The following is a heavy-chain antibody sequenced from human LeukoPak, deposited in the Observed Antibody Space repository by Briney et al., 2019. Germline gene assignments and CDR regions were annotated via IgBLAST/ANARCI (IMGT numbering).Heavy chain of an antibody. CDR1: GFTFSSYS. V-gene: IGHV3-23*01. CDR2: ISTSGGYI. Sequence: TGGSLRLSCAASGFTFSSYSMTWVRQAPGKGLEWVSSISTSGGYIYYADSVKGRFTISRDNSKNTLYLQMNSLRAEDTAVYYCATPPTVTSFVYWGQRTLVTVSS. CDR3: ATPPTVTSFVY. J-gene: IGHJ4*02. D-gene: IGHD4-11*01.